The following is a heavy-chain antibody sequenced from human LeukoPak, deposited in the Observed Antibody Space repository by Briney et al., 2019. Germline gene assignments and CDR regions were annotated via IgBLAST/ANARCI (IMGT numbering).Heavy chain of an antibody. Sequence: PGGSLRLSCAASGFTFDDYGMSWVRQAPGKGLEWVSGINWNGGSTGYADSVKGRFTISRDNAKNSLYLQMNSLRAEDTAVYYCARDLVLMGYYDSSGYYDGDAFDIWGQGTMVTVSS. J-gene: IGHJ3*02. V-gene: IGHV3-20*04. CDR1: GFTFDDYG. CDR3: ARDLVLMGYYDSSGYYDGDAFDI. D-gene: IGHD3-22*01. CDR2: INWNGGST.